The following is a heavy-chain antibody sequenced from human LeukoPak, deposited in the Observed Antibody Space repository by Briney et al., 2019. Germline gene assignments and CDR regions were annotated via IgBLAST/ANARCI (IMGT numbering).Heavy chain of an antibody. CDR2: IYSGGST. J-gene: IGHJ3*02. Sequence: GGSLRLSCAASGFTVSSNYMSWVRQAPGKGLEGGSVIYSGGSTYYADSVKCRFTISRDNSKNTLYLQINSLRAEDTAVYYCASSTPGAFDIWGQGTMVTVSS. CDR3: ASSTPGAFDI. CDR1: GFTVSSNY. V-gene: IGHV3-53*01.